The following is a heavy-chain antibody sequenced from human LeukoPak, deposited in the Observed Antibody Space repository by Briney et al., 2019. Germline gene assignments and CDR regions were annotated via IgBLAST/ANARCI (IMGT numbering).Heavy chain of an antibody. CDR3: ARGPKVLYDYVWGSYRLGNFDY. CDR1: GYTFTGYY. J-gene: IGHJ4*02. D-gene: IGHD3-16*02. V-gene: IGHV1-2*02. Sequence: ASVKVSYKASGYTFTGYYMHWVRQAPGQGLEWMGWINPNSGGTNYAQKFQGRVTMTRDTSISTAYMELSRLRSDDTAVYYCARGPKVLYDYVWGSYRLGNFDYWGQGTLVTVSS. CDR2: INPNSGGT.